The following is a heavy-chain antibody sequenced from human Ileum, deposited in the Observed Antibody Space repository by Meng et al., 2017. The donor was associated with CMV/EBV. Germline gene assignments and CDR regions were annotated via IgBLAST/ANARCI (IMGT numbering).Heavy chain of an antibody. D-gene: IGHD4-11*01. Sequence: GSLRLSCAASGFTFSSYWMSWIRQPPGKGLEWIAYIFPTGSTNYNPSLKSRVTISLDTSRNRFSLKLSSVTAADTAVYYCATQTSTVTTSYYYYYYAMDVWGQGTTVTVSS. V-gene: IGHV4-59*01. CDR3: ATQTSTVTTSYYYYYYAMDV. J-gene: IGHJ6*02. CDR1: GFTFSSYW. CDR2: IFPTGST.